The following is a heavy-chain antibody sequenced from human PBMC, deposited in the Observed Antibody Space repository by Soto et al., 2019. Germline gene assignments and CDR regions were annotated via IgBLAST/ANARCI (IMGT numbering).Heavy chain of an antibody. CDR1: GGSISSYY. V-gene: IGHV4-4*07. D-gene: IGHD3-22*01. Sequence: LSLTCTVSGGSISSYYWSWIRQPAGKGLEWIGRIYTSGSTNYNPSLKSRVTMSVDTSKNQFSLKLSSVTAADTAVYYCAREGLSGYYYDSSGYYYTYYFDYWGQGTLVTVSS. CDR3: AREGLSGYYYDSSGYYYTYYFDY. CDR2: IYTSGST. J-gene: IGHJ4*02.